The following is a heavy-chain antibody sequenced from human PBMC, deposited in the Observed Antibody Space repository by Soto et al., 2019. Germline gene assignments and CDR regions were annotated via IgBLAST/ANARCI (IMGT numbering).Heavy chain of an antibody. CDR2: IRSKAYGGTT. CDR1: GFTFGDYA. D-gene: IGHD3-22*01. V-gene: IGHV3-49*03. J-gene: IGHJ3*02. CDR3: TRESTYYYGSSGYYSDAFDI. Sequence: PGGSLRLSCTASGFTFGDYAMSWFRQAPGKGLEWVGFIRSKAYGGTTEYAASVKGRFTISRDDSKSIAYLQMNSLKTEDTAVYYCTRESTYYYGSSGYYSDAFDIWGQGTMVTVSS.